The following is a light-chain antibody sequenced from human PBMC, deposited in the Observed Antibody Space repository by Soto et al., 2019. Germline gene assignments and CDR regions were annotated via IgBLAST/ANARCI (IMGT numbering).Light chain of an antibody. CDR1: QSISRY. CDR3: QESYSTG. CDR2: AAS. V-gene: IGKV1-39*01. Sequence: DIQVTQSPSSLSASVGDRVTITCRASQSISRYLNWYQQKPGKAPKLLIYAASKLQSGVPSRFSGSGSGTDFTLTISSLQPEDSATYYCQESYSTGFGGGTKVDIK. J-gene: IGKJ4*01.